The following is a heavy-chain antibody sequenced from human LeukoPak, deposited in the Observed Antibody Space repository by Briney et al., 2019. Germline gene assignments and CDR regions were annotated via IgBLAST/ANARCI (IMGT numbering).Heavy chain of an antibody. J-gene: IGHJ4*02. CDR2: IWYDGSNK. V-gene: IGHV3-33*01. CDR1: GFTFSSYG. Sequence: GRSLRLSCAASGFTFSSYGMHWVRQAPGKGLEWVAVIWYDGSNKYYADSVKGRFTISRDNSKNTLYLQMNSLRAEDTAVYYCARAPSWNPIDYWGQGTLVTVSS. D-gene: IGHD1-1*01. CDR3: ARAPSWNPIDY.